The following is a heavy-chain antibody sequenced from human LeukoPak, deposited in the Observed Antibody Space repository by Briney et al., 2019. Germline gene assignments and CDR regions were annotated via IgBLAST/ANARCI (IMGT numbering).Heavy chain of an antibody. J-gene: IGHJ5*02. Sequence: SETLSLTCTVSGGSISSHYWSWIRQPPGKGLEWIWYIYYSGSSNYNPSLKTRVTISLDTSNNQFSLNLSSVTAADTAVYYCARLYDSSGYTNWLDPWGQGTLVTVSS. V-gene: IGHV4-59*11. CDR2: IYYSGSS. CDR3: ARLYDSSGYTNWLDP. CDR1: GGSISSHY. D-gene: IGHD3-22*01.